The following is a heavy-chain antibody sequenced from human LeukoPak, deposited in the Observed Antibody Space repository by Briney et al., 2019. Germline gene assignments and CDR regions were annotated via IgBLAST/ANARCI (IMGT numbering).Heavy chain of an antibody. Sequence: GRSLRLSCAASGFTFSSYETNWVRQAPGKGLEWVSYISSSGSTIYYADSVKGRFTISRDNAKNSLYLQMSSLRAEDTAVYYCARDYGSGSYFDYWGQGTLVTVSS. V-gene: IGHV3-48*03. J-gene: IGHJ4*02. D-gene: IGHD3-10*01. CDR1: GFTFSSYE. CDR3: ARDYGSGSYFDY. CDR2: ISSSGSTI.